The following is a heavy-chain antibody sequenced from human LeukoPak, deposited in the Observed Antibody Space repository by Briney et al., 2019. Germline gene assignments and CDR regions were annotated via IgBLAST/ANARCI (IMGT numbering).Heavy chain of an antibody. D-gene: IGHD3-10*01. CDR2: IFQSGST. CDR1: GGSISSGAYS. Sequence: SETLSLTCAVSGGSISSGAYSWNWIRKPPGKGLEWIVYIFQSGSTYYNPSLKSRVTVSVDRSRNQFSLKLTSVTAADTAVYYCARERGGSGNYSYFDFWGQGTLATVSS. J-gene: IGHJ4*02. CDR3: ARERGGSGNYSYFDF. V-gene: IGHV4-30-2*01.